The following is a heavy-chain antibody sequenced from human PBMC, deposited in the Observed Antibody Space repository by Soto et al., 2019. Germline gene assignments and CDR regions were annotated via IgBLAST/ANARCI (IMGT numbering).Heavy chain of an antibody. CDR2: ISSRSSTI. V-gene: IGHV3-11*04. D-gene: IGHD6-19*01. Sequence: GGSLRLSCAASGFTFSDYYMSWIRQAPGKGLEWVSYISSRSSTIYYADSVKGRFTISRDNAKNSLYLQMNSLRAADTAVYYCARVLKSSGWDNDVFDIWGQGTMVTVSS. J-gene: IGHJ3*02. CDR1: GFTFSDYY. CDR3: ARVLKSSGWDNDVFDI.